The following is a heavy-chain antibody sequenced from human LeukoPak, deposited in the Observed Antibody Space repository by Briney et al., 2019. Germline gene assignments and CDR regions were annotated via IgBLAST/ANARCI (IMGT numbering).Heavy chain of an antibody. CDR1: GGTFSSYA. V-gene: IGHV1-18*01. Sequence: GASVKVSCKASGGTFSSYAISWVRQAPGQGLEWMGWISAYNGKTNYAQKLQGRVTMTTDTSTSTAYMELRSLRSDDTAVYYCARAGPGLRKSEYVDYWGQGTLVTVSS. CDR2: ISAYNGKT. CDR3: ARAGPGLRKSEYVDY. D-gene: IGHD5-12*01. J-gene: IGHJ4*02.